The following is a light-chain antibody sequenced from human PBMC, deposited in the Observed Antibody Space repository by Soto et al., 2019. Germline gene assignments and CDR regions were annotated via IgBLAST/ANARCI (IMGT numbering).Light chain of an antibody. CDR1: QSVSSN. J-gene: IGKJ1*01. Sequence: DIVLTQSPATLSVSPGERATLSCRASQSVSSNLAWYQQKPGQAPRLIIYGASTRATGIPARFSGSGSGTEFTLTISSLQSGDFAVYYCQQYADWPRTLGQGTKVDIK. V-gene: IGKV3-15*01. CDR2: GAS. CDR3: QQYADWPRT.